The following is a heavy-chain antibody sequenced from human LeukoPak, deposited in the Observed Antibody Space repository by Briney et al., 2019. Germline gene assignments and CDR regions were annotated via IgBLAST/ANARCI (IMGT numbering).Heavy chain of an antibody. Sequence: ASVKVSCKASGYTLAGKYMHWVRQAPGQGLEWMGWINPNSGGTKYAQNFQGRVTMTRDTSISTAYMELSSLRSDDTAVYYCTRGGYSYAFDYWGQGILVTVSS. CDR1: GYTLAGKY. D-gene: IGHD5-18*01. V-gene: IGHV1-2*02. J-gene: IGHJ4*02. CDR3: TRGGYSYAFDY. CDR2: INPNSGGT.